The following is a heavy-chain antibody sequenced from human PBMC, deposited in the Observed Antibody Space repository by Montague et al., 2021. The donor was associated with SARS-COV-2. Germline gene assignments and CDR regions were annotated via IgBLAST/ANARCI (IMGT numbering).Heavy chain of an antibody. J-gene: IGHJ3*01. Sequence: SGKVSCKASGYTFSDYFIHWLRQAPGQGLEWMGWINPKNGGTTYAQNMQGRVTMTRDTSTITVSIDVSSLTSDDTAMYYCARGPNHGAFDVWGQGTMVTVSS. D-gene: IGHD1-14*01. V-gene: IGHV1-2*02. CDR3: ARGPNHGAFDV. CDR2: INPKNGGT. CDR1: GYTFSDYF.